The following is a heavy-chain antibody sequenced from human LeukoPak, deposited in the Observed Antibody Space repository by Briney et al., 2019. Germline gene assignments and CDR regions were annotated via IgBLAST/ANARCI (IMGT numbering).Heavy chain of an antibody. CDR2: ISYDGSNK. J-gene: IGHJ4*02. V-gene: IGHV3-30-3*01. Sequence: GGSLRLSCAASGFTFSSYWMSWVRQAPGKGLEWVAVISYDGSNKYYADSVKGRFTISRDNSKNTLYLQMNSLRAEDTAVYYCARGGYSLVYWGQGTLVTVSS. CDR3: ARGGYSLVY. CDR1: GFTFSSYW. D-gene: IGHD6-25*01.